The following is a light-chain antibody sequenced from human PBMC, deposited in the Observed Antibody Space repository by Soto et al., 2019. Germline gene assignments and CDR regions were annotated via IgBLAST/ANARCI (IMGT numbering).Light chain of an antibody. CDR1: QSVGSY. CDR2: DAS. V-gene: IGKV3-11*01. Sequence: EIVLIQSPATLSLSPGERATLSCRASQSVGSYLAWYQHKPSQAPRLLISDASNRATGIPARFSGSGSGTDFTLTIDRLEPGDFAMYYCQQYSDSPPTFGQGTKVDI. CDR3: QQYSDSPPT. J-gene: IGKJ1*01.